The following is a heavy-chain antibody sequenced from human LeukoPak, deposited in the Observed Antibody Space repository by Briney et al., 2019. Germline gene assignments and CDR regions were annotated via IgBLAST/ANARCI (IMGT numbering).Heavy chain of an antibody. CDR1: GFTFSAYS. Sequence: GGSLRLSCATSGFTFSAYSMNWVRHAPGKGLEWVSRINSDGSSTSYADSVKGRFTISRDNAKNTLYLQMNSLRAEDTAVYYCARASPHGAFDIWGQGTMVTVSS. V-gene: IGHV3-74*01. J-gene: IGHJ3*02. CDR3: ARASPHGAFDI. CDR2: INSDGSST.